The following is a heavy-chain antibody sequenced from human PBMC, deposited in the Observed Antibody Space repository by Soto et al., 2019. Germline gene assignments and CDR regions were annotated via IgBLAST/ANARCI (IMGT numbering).Heavy chain of an antibody. J-gene: IGHJ5*02. V-gene: IGHV3-23*01. CDR2: ISGSGGST. D-gene: IGHD6-6*01. CDR3: SKDRGAARPLSPHRWFDP. Sequence: EVQLLESGGGLVQPGGSLRLSCAASGFTFSSYAMSWVRQAPGKGLEWVSAISGSGGSTYYADSVKGRFTISRDNSKNTLYLQMNSLRAEDTAVYSCSKDRGAARPLSPHRWFDPWGQGTLVTVSS. CDR1: GFTFSSYA.